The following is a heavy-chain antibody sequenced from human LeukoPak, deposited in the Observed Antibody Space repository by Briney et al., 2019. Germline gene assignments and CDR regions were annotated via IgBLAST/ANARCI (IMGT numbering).Heavy chain of an antibody. CDR1: GFICSTYA. CDR3: ARDRDSRGYYYCFGY. V-gene: IGHV3-30-3*01. Sequence: SVRLSCSASGFICSTYAMVWVRQAPGKGREGVAGISDDGSNKDYAVSVKGRMTIARDNSKNTMYLQMNSLSGEDTAVSYWARDRDSRGYYYCFGYWCRGNLLTVSS. J-gene: IGHJ4*02. CDR2: ISDDGSNK. D-gene: IGHD3-22*01.